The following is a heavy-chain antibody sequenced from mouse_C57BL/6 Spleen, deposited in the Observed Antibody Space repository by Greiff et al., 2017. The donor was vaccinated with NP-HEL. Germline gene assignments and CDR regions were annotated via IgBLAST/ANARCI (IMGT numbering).Heavy chain of an antibody. CDR2: MWGDGST. Sequence: VQLQQSGPGLVAPSQSLSITCTVSGFSLTSYGVSWVRQPPGKGLEWLGVMWGDGSTNYHSALISRLSISKDNSKSQVFLKLNSLQTDDTATYYCASYDYDRGPWFAYWGQGTLVTVSA. V-gene: IGHV2-3*01. CDR1: GFSLTSYG. J-gene: IGHJ3*01. D-gene: IGHD2-4*01. CDR3: ASYDYDRGPWFAY.